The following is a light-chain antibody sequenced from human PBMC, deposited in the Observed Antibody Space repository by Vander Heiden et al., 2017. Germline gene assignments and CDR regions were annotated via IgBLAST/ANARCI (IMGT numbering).Light chain of an antibody. V-gene: IGKV3-11*01. Sequence: EIVLTQSPATLSLSPGERATLSCRASQSVSSYLAWYQQKPGQAPRLLIYDASNRATGIPARFSGSGYGTDFTLTISSREPEDFAVYYCQQHSNWHPRTFGQGTKMEIK. CDR3: QQHSNWHPRT. CDR2: DAS. CDR1: QSVSSY. J-gene: IGKJ2*01.